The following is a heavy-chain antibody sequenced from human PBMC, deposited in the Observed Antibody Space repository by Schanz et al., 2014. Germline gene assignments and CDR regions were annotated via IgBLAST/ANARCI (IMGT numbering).Heavy chain of an antibody. CDR2: IIPIHGIA. CDR1: GGTFNSYT. D-gene: IGHD4-17*01. V-gene: IGHV1-69*02. CDR3: ARGYGDSPTDF. J-gene: IGHJ4*02. Sequence: QVQLVQSGAEVKKPGSSMKVSCKASGGTFNSYTINWVRQAPGQGLEWMGRIIPIHGIANYAQKFQGRVTITADRSTSTAYMELSSLRSEDTAVYYCARGYGDSPTDFWGQGTLVTVSS.